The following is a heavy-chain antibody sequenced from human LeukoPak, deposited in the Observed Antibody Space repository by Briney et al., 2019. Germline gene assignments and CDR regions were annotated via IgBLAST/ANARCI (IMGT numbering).Heavy chain of an antibody. D-gene: IGHD3-22*01. Sequence: HPGGSLRLSCAASGFTFSSYSMNWVRQAPGKGLEWVSYIGSSSSTIYYADSVKGRFTISRDNAKNSLYLQMNSLRAEDTAVYYCARWRASSGYSPHLGYWGQGTLVTVSS. CDR2: IGSSSSTI. CDR3: ARWRASSGYSPHLGY. CDR1: GFTFSSYS. V-gene: IGHV3-48*01. J-gene: IGHJ4*02.